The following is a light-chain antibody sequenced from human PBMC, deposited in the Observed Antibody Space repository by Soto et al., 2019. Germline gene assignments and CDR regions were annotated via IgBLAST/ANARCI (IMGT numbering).Light chain of an antibody. J-gene: IGKJ5*01. CDR3: QQYYSYPLG. CDR2: AAS. V-gene: IGKV1-39*01. Sequence: DIQITQSPTSLSSCLVGIVTITCRASQTISGYLNWYQQKPGKAPKLLISAASSLQSGVPSRFSGSGSGTDFTLTISCLQSEDFATYYCQQYYSYPLGFGQGRRLEIK. CDR1: QTISGY.